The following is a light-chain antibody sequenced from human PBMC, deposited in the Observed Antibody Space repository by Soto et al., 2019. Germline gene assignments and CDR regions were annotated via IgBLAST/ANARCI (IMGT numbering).Light chain of an antibody. CDR1: QNVGTN. J-gene: IGKJ4*01. V-gene: IGKV3D-15*01. CDR2: DSS. Sequence: IVLTQSPGTLSVSPGERATLSCRASQNVGTNLAWYQQKPGQAPRLLIYDSSTRAAGIPATFSGSGSGTEFTLSISSLQSVDSAVYYCQQYNNWGLSFCGGSKVEI. CDR3: QQYNNWGLS.